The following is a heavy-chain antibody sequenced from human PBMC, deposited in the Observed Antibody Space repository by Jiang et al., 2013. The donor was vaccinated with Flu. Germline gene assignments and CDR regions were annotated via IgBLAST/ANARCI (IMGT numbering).Heavy chain of an antibody. Sequence: SGDSVSSNNVAWNWIRQSPSRGLEWLGRTYYRSQWYNDYAASVKSRITIKPDTSTNQFTLQLNSVTPEDTAVYYCVGFSNYNSGTFWTDWGQGTHVTVSS. D-gene: IGHD3-10*01. CDR2: TYYRSQWYN. J-gene: IGHJ4*02. V-gene: IGHV6-1*01. CDR3: VGFSNYNSGTFWTD. CDR1: GDSVSSNNVA.